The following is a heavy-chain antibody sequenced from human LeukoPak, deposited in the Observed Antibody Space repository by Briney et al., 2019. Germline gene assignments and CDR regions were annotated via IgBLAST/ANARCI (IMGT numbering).Heavy chain of an antibody. Sequence: ASVKVSCKASGCTFSSYAISWVRQAPGQGLEWMGGIIPIFGTANYAQKFQGRVTITADESTSTAYMELSSLRSEDTAVYYCARDYWLRIAAAGTGYYYYYYGMDVWGQGTTVTVSS. J-gene: IGHJ6*02. CDR2: IIPIFGTA. D-gene: IGHD6-13*01. CDR1: GCTFSSYA. CDR3: ARDYWLRIAAAGTGYYYYYYGMDV. V-gene: IGHV1-69*13.